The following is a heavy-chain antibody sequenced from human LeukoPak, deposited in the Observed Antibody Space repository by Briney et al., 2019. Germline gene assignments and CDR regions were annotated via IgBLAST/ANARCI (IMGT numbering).Heavy chain of an antibody. CDR3: ARGGFLDSGVVINPFDY. J-gene: IGHJ4*02. CDR1: GFTFSSYG. CDR2: IRYDGSNK. V-gene: IGHV3-30*02. Sequence: PGGSLRLSCAASGFTFSSYGMHWVRQAPGKGLEWVAFIRYDGSNKYYADSVKGRFTISRDTSKNTLYLQMNSLRAEDTAVYYCARGGFLDSGVVINPFDYWGQGTLVTVSS. D-gene: IGHD3-3*01.